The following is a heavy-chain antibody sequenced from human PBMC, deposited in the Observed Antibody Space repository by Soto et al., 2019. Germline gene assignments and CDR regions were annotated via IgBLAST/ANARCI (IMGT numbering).Heavy chain of an antibody. J-gene: IGHJ3*02. CDR1: GFTFSSYG. Sequence: GGSLRLSCAASGFTFSSYGMHWVRQAPGKGLEWVAVIWYDGSNKYYADSVKGRFTISRDNSKNTLYLQMNSLRAEDTAVYYCARDRRYDSSAPDAFDIWGQGTMVTVSS. CDR3: ARDRRYDSSAPDAFDI. V-gene: IGHV3-33*01. D-gene: IGHD3-22*01. CDR2: IWYDGSNK.